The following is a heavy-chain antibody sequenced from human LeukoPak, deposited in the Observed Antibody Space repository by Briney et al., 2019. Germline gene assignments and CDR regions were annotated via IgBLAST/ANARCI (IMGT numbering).Heavy chain of an antibody. CDR1: GGSMSSYY. Sequence: PSETLSLTCTVSGGSMSSYYWSWIRQPPGSRLEWIGYTSYSGSTDYNPSLRSRVTMSVDTSKNQLSLKLSSVTAADTAVYYCGRRTSYDTLTGYTYWYFDLWGRGTLVTVSS. V-gene: IGHV4-59*01. CDR3: GRRTSYDTLTGYTYWYFDL. D-gene: IGHD3-9*01. CDR2: TSYSGST. J-gene: IGHJ2*01.